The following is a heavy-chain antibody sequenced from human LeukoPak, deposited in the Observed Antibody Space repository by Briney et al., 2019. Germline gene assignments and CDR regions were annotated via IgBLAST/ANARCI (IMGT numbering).Heavy chain of an antibody. CDR2: IDPNSGGT. D-gene: IGHD6-13*01. V-gene: IGHV1-2*02. J-gene: IGHJ4*02. CDR3: ARVTGYMTEDYFDY. Sequence: ASVKVSCKASGYTFTGYYMHWVRRAPGQGLEWMGWIDPNSGGTNYAQKFQGRVTMTRDTSISTAYMELNRLRSDDTAVYYCARVTGYMTEDYFDYWGQGTLITVSS. CDR1: GYTFTGYY.